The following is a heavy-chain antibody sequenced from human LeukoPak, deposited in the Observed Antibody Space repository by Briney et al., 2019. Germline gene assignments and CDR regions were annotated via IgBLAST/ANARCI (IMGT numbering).Heavy chain of an antibody. D-gene: IGHD6-19*01. J-gene: IGHJ6*02. V-gene: IGHV3-15*01. CDR3: ARTSVAGTFYYYYYGMDV. CDR1: GLTFSIAW. CDR2: IRSKTDGGTT. Sequence: PGGSLRLSCAASGLTFSIAWMGWARQAPGKGLEWVGRIRSKTDGGTTDYAAPVIGRFTISRDNSKNTLYLQMNSLRAEDTAVYYCARTSVAGTFYYYYYGMDVWGQGTTVTVSS.